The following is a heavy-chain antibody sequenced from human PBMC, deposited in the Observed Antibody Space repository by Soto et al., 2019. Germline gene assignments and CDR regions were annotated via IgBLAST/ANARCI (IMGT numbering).Heavy chain of an antibody. CDR2: INSDGSST. V-gene: IGHV3-74*01. CDR1: GFTFSSYW. D-gene: IGHD3-22*01. Sequence: EVQLVESGGGLVQPGGSLRLSCAASGFTFSSYWMHWVRQAPGKGLVWVSRINSDGSSTSYADSVKGRFTISRDNDKNTLYLQMNSLRAEDMAVYYCARDPTYFYDSSGYYDYWGQGTLVTVSS. J-gene: IGHJ4*02. CDR3: ARDPTYFYDSSGYYDY.